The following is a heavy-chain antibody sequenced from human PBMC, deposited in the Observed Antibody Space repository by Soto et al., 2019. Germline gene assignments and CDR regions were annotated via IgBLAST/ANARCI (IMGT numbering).Heavy chain of an antibody. J-gene: IGHJ6*02. Sequence: PGGSLRLSCAASGFIFSDYYMIWIRQAPGKGLEWLSYISGSSSYTNYADSVKGRFTISRDNAKNSLYLQMNSLRADDTAVYYCAKVRALAADGMDVWGQGTTVTVSS. CDR2: ISGSSSYT. CDR1: GFIFSDYY. CDR3: AKVRALAADGMDV. V-gene: IGHV3-11*05. D-gene: IGHD6-19*01.